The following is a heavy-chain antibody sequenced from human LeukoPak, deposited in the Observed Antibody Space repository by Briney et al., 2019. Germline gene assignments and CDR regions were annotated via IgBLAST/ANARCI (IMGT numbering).Heavy chain of an antibody. D-gene: IGHD6-13*01. V-gene: IGHV3-23*01. CDR1: GFTFSNYA. J-gene: IGHJ4*02. Sequence: GGSLRLSCVASGFTFSNYAMNWVRQAPGRGLEWVSAISGSGGSTYYADSVKGRFTISRDNSKITLYLQMSSLRAEDTAIYYCARGRGSSSWLDYWGQGTLVTVSS. CDR2: ISGSGGST. CDR3: ARGRGSSSWLDY.